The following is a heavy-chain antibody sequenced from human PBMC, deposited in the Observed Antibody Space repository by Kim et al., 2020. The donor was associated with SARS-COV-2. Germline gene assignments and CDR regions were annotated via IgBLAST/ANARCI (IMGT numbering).Heavy chain of an antibody. J-gene: IGHJ6*03. CDR3: ARGTTGTTVVFNYYYMDV. Sequence: LEGIGSIFHGGTTFYNPSLKSRVTMSVDTSKNQFSLKLSSVTAADTAVYYCARGTTGTTVVFNYYYMDVWGKGTTVTVSS. V-gene: IGHV4-30-2*01. CDR2: IFHGGTT. D-gene: IGHD1-7*01.